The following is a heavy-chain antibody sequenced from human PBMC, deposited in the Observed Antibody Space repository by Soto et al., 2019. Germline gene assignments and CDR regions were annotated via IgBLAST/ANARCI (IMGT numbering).Heavy chain of an antibody. V-gene: IGHV3-23*01. CDR1: GFTFSSYT. D-gene: IGHD4-17*01. CDR2: ISGSGGST. Sequence: GGSLRLSCAAYGFTFSSYTMSWVRQAPGKELEWVSAISGSGGSTYYADSVKGRFTISRDNSKNTLYLQMNSLRAEDTAVYYCATWTPMTTSTWGQGTLVTVSS. CDR3: ATWTPMTTST. J-gene: IGHJ5*02.